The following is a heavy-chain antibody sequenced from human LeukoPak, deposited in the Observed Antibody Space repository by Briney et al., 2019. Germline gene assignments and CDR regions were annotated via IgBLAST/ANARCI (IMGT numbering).Heavy chain of an antibody. D-gene: IGHD4-17*01. CDR1: GGSFSGYY. V-gene: IGHV4-34*01. J-gene: IGHJ5*02. CDR2: INHSGST. CDR3: ARMTGDQTP. Sequence: SETLSLTCAVYGGSFSGYYWSWIRQPPGKGLEWIGEINHSGSTNYNPSLKSRVTISVDTSKNQFSLKLSSVTAADTAVYYCARMTGDQTPSGQGTLVTVSS.